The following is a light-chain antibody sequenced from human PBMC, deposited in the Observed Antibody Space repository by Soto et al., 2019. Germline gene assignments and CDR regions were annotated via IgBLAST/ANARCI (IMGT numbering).Light chain of an antibody. CDR3: HQYNSFPYT. V-gene: IGKV1-5*03. Sequence: DIPMTQSPSTLSASVGDRVTITCRASQNINRWLAWYQQRPGKAPNLLIYKASDLKSGVPPRFSGSGSGTEFTLTINGLQPDDFATYFCHQYNSFPYTFGQGTKLEIK. CDR2: KAS. CDR1: QNINRW. J-gene: IGKJ2*01.